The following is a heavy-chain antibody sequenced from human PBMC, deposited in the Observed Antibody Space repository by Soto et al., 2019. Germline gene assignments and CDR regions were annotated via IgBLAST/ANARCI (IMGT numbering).Heavy chain of an antibody. CDR1: GFAFTTYA. Sequence: EVQLLESGGGLVQAGGSLRLSCAASGFAFTTYAMSWVRQAPGKGLEWVSSISRTGGSTFYADSVKGRFTISRDNSKNTLYLQLTGLSAEATAVYYCAKRPGSSNSWGQGTLVTVSS. J-gene: IGHJ4*02. CDR2: ISRTGGST. V-gene: IGHV3-23*01. CDR3: AKRPGSSNS.